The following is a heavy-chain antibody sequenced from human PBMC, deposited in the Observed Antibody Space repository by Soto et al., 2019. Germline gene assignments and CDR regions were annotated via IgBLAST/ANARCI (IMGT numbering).Heavy chain of an antibody. CDR3: ARRRLTTSEDYFDH. V-gene: IGHV3-21*02. J-gene: IGHJ4*01. D-gene: IGHD1-1*01. CDR1: GFIFSDYT. Sequence: EVQLVESGGGLVKPGGALRLSCAASGFIFSDYTMTCVRQAPGKGLEWVSSISSSGRYIYYSDSVKGPFTISRDNAKIALFLQMTSQRADDTAVYYCARRRLTTSEDYFDHWGHGTLVSVSS. CDR2: ISSSGRYI.